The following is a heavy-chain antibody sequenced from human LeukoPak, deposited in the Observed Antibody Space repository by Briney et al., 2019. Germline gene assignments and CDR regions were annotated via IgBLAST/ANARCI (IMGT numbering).Heavy chain of an antibody. CDR1: GFTLSTCG. D-gene: IGHD3-22*01. J-gene: IGHJ4*02. CDR3: ARDQYYDSSGYYAY. V-gene: IGHV3-30*03. Sequence: PGGSLRLSCAASGFTLSTCGMHWVRQAPGKGLEWVAMISHDGNSKQYADFAKGRFTISRDNSKNTLYLEMNSLRTEDTAVYHCARDQYYDSSGYYAYWGQGTLVTVSS. CDR2: ISHDGNSK.